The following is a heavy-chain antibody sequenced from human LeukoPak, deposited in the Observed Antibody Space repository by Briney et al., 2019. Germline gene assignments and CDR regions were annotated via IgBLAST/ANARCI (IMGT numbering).Heavy chain of an antibody. V-gene: IGHV4-38-2*02. D-gene: IGHD6-19*01. Sequence: SETLSLTCTVSGYSISSGYYWGWIRQPPGKGLEWIGSIYHSGSTYYNPSLKSRVTISVDTSKNQFSLKLGSVAAADTAVYYCARDWGDSSGWGDFDLWGRGTLVTVSS. CDR2: IYHSGST. J-gene: IGHJ2*01. CDR3: ARDWGDSSGWGDFDL. CDR1: GYSISSGYY.